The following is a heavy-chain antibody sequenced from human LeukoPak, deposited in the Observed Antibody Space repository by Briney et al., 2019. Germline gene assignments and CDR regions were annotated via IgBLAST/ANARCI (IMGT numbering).Heavy chain of an antibody. J-gene: IGHJ6*03. Sequence: ASVKVSRKASGYTFTSYDINWVRQATGQGLEWVGWMNPNSGNTGYAQKFQGRVTRTRNTSISTAYMELSSLRSEDTAVYYCARDRVGQQLVGRKNNYYYMDVWGKGTTVTISS. V-gene: IGHV1-8*01. CDR3: ARDRVGQQLVGRKNNYYYMDV. CDR2: MNPNSGNT. D-gene: IGHD6-13*01. CDR1: GYTFTSYD.